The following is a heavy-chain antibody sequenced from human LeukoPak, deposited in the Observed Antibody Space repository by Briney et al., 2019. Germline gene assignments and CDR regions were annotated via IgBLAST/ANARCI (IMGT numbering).Heavy chain of an antibody. Sequence: SETLSLTCTVSGYSISSGYYWGWIRQPPGKGLEWIGSIYHSGSTYYNPSLKSRVTISVDTSKNQFSLKLSSVTAADTAVYYCASGSSYDFDYWGQETLVTVSS. CDR2: IYHSGST. CDR3: ASGSSYDFDY. CDR1: GYSISSGYY. J-gene: IGHJ4*02. D-gene: IGHD6-13*01. V-gene: IGHV4-38-2*02.